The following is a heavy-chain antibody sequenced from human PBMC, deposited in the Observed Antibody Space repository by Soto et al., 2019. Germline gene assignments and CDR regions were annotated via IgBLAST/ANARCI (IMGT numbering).Heavy chain of an antibody. V-gene: IGHV3-23*01. CDR3: AKDSAYDFRQNPYYYYGMDV. J-gene: IGHJ6*02. CDR1: GFTFFNYA. Sequence: PGGSLRLSCAASGFTFFNYAISWVRQAPGKGLEWVSGISGSSGITDYADSVKGRFTISRDNSKNTMYLQMKSLRAEDAAVYFCAKDSAYDFRQNPYYYYGMDVWGQGTTGTVSS. CDR2: ISGSSGIT. D-gene: IGHD3-3*01.